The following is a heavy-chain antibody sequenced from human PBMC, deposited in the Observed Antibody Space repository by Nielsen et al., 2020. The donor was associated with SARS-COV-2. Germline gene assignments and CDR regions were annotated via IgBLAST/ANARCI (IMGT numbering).Heavy chain of an antibody. CDR3: ARARGSGQGNYYGMDV. D-gene: IGHD3-10*01. CDR1: GYSFTSYW. V-gene: IGHV5-51*01. Sequence: GESLKISCKGSGYSFTSYWIGWVRQMPGKGLEWMGIIYPGNSDTRYSPSFQGQVTISADKSISTAYLQWSSLKASDTAMYYCARARGSGQGNYYGMDVWGQGTTVTVSS. CDR2: IYPGNSDT. J-gene: IGHJ6*02.